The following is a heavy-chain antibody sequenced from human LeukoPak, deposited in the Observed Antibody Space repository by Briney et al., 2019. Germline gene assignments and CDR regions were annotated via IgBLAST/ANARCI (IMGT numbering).Heavy chain of an antibody. CDR1: GFTFSSYW. V-gene: IGHV3-74*01. D-gene: IGHD4-17*01. CDR2: INSDGSST. CDR3: ARGFPFYGDYLFDN. Sequence: GGSLRLSCAASGFTFSSYWMHWVRQAPGKGLVWVSRINSDGSSTSYADSVKGRFTISRDNAKNTLYLQMNSLRAEDTAVYYCARGFPFYGDYLFDNWGQGTLVTVSS. J-gene: IGHJ4*02.